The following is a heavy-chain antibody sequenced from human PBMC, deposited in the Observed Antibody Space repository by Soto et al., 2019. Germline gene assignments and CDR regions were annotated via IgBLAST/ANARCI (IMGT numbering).Heavy chain of an antibody. CDR1: GFSLSTTGVG. V-gene: IGHV2-5*02. Sequence: QITLKESGPTLVRPTQTLTLTCTFSGFSLSTTGVGVGWIRQPPGKALEWLALIYWDDDKRYSPSLKSRLTIIKDTSKNDVILTMTNTDPVDTATYYWAQRLRDYGLGRERANYFEPWGQGTLVTVSS. CDR3: AQRLRDYGLGRERANYFEP. D-gene: IGHD3-10*01. J-gene: IGHJ5*02. CDR2: IYWDDDK.